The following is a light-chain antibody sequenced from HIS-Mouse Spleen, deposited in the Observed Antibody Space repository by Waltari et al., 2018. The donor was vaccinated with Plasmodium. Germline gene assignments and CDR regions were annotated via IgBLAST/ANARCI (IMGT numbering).Light chain of an antibody. CDR3: QVGDSSSDHPV. Sequence: SYVLTQPPSVSVAPGQTARITCGGNNIGRKSVHWYQQKPGQAPVLVVEGDSDRPSGIPERFSGANSGNTATLTISRVEAGDEADYYCQVGDSSSDHPVFGGGTKLTVL. V-gene: IGLV3-21*02. CDR2: GDS. J-gene: IGLJ2*01. CDR1: NIGRKS.